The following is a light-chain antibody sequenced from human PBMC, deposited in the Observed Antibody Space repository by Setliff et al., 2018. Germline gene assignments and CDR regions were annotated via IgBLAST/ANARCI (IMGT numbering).Light chain of an antibody. Sequence: LTQPRSVSGSPGQSVTISCTGTSSDVGGYNYVSWYQQHPGKAPKLMIYEVSKRPSGVSDRFSASKSGNTASLTISGLQAEDEADYYCLSYAGSGTYVFGGGTKVTVL. CDR3: LSYAGSGTYV. CDR2: EVS. J-gene: IGLJ1*01. CDR1: SSDVGGYNY. V-gene: IGLV2-11*01.